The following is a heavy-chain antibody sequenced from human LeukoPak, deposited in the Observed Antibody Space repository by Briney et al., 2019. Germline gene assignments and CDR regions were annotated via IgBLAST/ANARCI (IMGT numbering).Heavy chain of an antibody. V-gene: IGHV3-30*02. Sequence: GGSLRLSCAASGLTFSSYGMHWVPQAPGKGREWVAFIRYDGSNENYADSVKGRFTISRDNSKNTLYLQMNSLRAEDTAVYYCARDNSGEDYWGQGTLVTVSS. D-gene: IGHD3-16*01. CDR2: IRYDGSNE. CDR1: GLTFSSYG. CDR3: ARDNSGEDY. J-gene: IGHJ4*02.